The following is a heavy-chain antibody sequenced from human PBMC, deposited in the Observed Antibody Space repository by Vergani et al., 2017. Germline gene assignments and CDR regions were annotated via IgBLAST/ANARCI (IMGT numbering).Heavy chain of an antibody. V-gene: IGHV3-49*03. CDR1: GFTTGDYV. D-gene: IGHD2-21*01. CDR3: TAEKEVALYYSYYHMDV. Sequence: EAQLAESGGGLVQPGQSLRLSCTASGFTTGDYVMSWFRQAPGKGLEWVARIKSNADGGSADYAASVKGRFIISRDDSKNFLYLQRNSLKIEDTALYFCTAEKEVALYYSYYHMDVWGKGTTVTVSS. CDR2: IKSNADGGSA. J-gene: IGHJ6*03.